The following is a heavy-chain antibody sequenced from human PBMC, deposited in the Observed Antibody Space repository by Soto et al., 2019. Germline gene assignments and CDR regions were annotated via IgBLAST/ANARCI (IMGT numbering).Heavy chain of an antibody. D-gene: IGHD3-22*01. CDR2: IIPIFGTA. CDR3: ARGVGTSGDYDSSGYYYFDY. CDR1: GGTFSSYA. V-gene: IGHV1-69*01. Sequence: QVQLVQSGAEVKKPGSSVKVSCKASGGTFSSYAISWVRQAPGQGLEWMGGIIPIFGTANYAQKFQGRVTITADESTSIAYMELSSLRSEDTAVYYCARGVGTSGDYDSSGYYYFDYWGQGTLVTVSS. J-gene: IGHJ4*02.